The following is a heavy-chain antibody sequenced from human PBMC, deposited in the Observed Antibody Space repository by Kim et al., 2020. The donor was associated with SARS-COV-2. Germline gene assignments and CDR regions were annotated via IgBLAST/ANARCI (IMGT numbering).Heavy chain of an antibody. CDR1: GGSFSGYY. D-gene: IGHD1-26*01. Sequence: SETLSLTCAVYGGSFSGYYWSWIRQPPGKGLEWIGEINHSGSTNYNPSLKSRVTISVDTSKNQFSLKLSSVTAADTAVYYCARGSVSYLYWGQGTLVTVSS. J-gene: IGHJ4*02. CDR3: ARGSVSYLY. CDR2: INHSGST. V-gene: IGHV4-34*01.